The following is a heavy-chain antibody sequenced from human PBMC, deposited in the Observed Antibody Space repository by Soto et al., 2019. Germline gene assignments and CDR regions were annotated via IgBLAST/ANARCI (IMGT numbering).Heavy chain of an antibody. CDR3: AKWEGGE. J-gene: IGHJ4*02. Sequence: QVQLVESGGGVVQPGRSLRLSCAASGFTFSSYGMHWVRQAPGKGLEWVAVISYDGSNKYYADSVKGRFTISRDNSKNTLYLQMDSLRAGDTAEYYCAKWEGGEWGQGTLVTVSS. V-gene: IGHV3-30*18. CDR2: ISYDGSNK. CDR1: GFTFSSYG. D-gene: IGHD1-26*01.